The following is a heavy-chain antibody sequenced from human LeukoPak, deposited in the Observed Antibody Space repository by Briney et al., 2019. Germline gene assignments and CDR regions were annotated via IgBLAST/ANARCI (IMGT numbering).Heavy chain of an antibody. D-gene: IGHD5-12*01. CDR3: AGSGYDIDY. V-gene: IGHV4-30-2*01. Sequence: SETLSLTCAVSGGSISSGGYSWSWIRQPPGKGLEWIGYIYHSGSTYYNPSLKSRVTISVHRSKNQFSLKLSSVTAADTAVYYCAGSGYDIDYWGQGTLVTVSS. CDR2: IYHSGST. CDR1: GGSISSGGYS. J-gene: IGHJ4*02.